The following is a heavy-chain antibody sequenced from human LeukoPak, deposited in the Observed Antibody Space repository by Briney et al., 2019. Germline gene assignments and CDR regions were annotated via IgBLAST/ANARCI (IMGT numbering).Heavy chain of an antibody. Sequence: QPGGSLRLSCAASGFTFSSYWMSWVRQAPGKGLEWVAVIWYDGSNKYYADSVKGRFTISRDNSKNTLYLQMNSLRAEDTAAYYCAKEGEYSSSWYEPYFDYWGQGTLVTVSS. CDR1: GFTFSSYW. D-gene: IGHD6-13*01. V-gene: IGHV3-33*06. J-gene: IGHJ4*02. CDR3: AKEGEYSSSWYEPYFDY. CDR2: IWYDGSNK.